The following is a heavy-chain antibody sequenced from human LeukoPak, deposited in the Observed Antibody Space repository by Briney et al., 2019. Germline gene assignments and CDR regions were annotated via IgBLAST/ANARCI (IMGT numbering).Heavy chain of an antibody. V-gene: IGHV3-30*02. D-gene: IGHD3-16*01. CDR1: GFTFSSYG. J-gene: IGHJ4*02. Sequence: PGGSLRLSCAASGFTFSSYGMHWVRQAPGKGLEWVAFIRYDGSNKYYADSVKGRFTISRDNSKNTLYLQMNSLRAEDTAVYYCAKVGDRYYFDYWGQGTLVTVSS. CDR3: AKVGDRYYFDY. CDR2: IRYDGSNK.